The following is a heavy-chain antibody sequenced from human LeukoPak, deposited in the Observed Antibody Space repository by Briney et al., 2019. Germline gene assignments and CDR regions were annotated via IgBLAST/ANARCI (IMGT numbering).Heavy chain of an antibody. CDR1: GGTFSSYA. V-gene: IGHV1-69*13. J-gene: IGHJ4*02. CDR2: FIPIFGTA. CDR3: ARDPHRYDSSGYYFVY. Sequence: SVKVSCKASGGTFSSYAISWVRQAPGQGLEWMGGFIPIFGTANYAQKFQGRVTITADESTSTAYMELSSLRSEDTAVYYCARDPHRYDSSGYYFVYWGQGTLVTVSS. D-gene: IGHD3-22*01.